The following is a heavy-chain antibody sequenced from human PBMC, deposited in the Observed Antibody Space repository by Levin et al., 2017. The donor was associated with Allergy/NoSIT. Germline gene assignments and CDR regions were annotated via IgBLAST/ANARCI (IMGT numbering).Heavy chain of an antibody. Sequence: SQTLSLTCTVSGGSVSSGSYYWSWIRQPPGKGLEWIGYIYYSGSTNYISSLPLRVTISVDTSKNQFSLKLSSVTAADTAVYYCARGGGILTGPPDYWGQGTLVTVSS. CDR2: IYYSGST. V-gene: IGHV4-61*01. CDR1: GGSVSSGSYY. CDR3: ARGGGILTGPPDY. D-gene: IGHD3-9*01. J-gene: IGHJ4*02.